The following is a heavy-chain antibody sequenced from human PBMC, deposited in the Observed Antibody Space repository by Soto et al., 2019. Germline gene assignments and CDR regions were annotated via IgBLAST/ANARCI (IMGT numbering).Heavy chain of an antibody. Sequence: PSETMSLTCTVSGDSITIDNYFCGWIRQPPGKGLEWIGSIYYTGDTYYSPSLKSRVTISLDASMNQFSLRLTSVSVADTAMYYCARQATTSWSYWGQGTLVTVS. CDR2: IYYTGDT. CDR3: ARQATTSWSY. V-gene: IGHV4-39*01. CDR1: GDSITIDNYF. D-gene: IGHD2-2*01. J-gene: IGHJ4*02.